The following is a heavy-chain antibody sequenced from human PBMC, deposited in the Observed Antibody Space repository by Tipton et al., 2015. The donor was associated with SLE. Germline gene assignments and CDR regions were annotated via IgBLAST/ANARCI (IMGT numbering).Heavy chain of an antibody. V-gene: IGHV3-11*01. CDR1: GFTFSDYY. Sequence: SLRLSCAASGFTFSDYYMSWIRQAPGKGLEWVSYISSSGSTIYYADSVKGRFIISRDNAKKSLYLQINSLRAEDTAVYYCARRGVVSRFGPWCQGTLVAVSS. CDR3: ARRGVVSRFGP. CDR2: ISSSGSTI. J-gene: IGHJ5*02. D-gene: IGHD2-21*01.